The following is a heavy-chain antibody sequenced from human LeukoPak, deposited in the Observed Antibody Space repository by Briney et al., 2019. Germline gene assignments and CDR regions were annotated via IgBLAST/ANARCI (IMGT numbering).Heavy chain of an antibody. CDR1: GFTFSSYW. CDR2: IKQDGSAK. Sequence: GGFLRLSCAASGFTFSSYWMSWVRQTPGKGLEWVANIKQDGSAKYYVDSVKGRFTISRDNAKNSLYLEMNSLRADDTAVYPCARMRLDWGQGTLVTVSS. V-gene: IGHV3-7*04. J-gene: IGHJ4*02. CDR3: ARMRLD. D-gene: IGHD3-9*01.